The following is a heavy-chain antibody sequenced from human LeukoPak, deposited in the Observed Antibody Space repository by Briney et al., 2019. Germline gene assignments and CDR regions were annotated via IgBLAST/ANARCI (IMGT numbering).Heavy chain of an antibody. Sequence: ASVKVSCKASGYTFTSYGISWVRQAPGQGLEWMGWISAYNGNTNYAQKLQGRVTMTTDTSTSTAYMELRSLRSDDTAVYYCARGTEMAMTPYYFDYWGQGTLVTVSS. CDR1: GYTFTSYG. J-gene: IGHJ4*02. CDR3: ARGTEMAMTPYYFDY. D-gene: IGHD5-24*01. CDR2: ISAYNGNT. V-gene: IGHV1-18*01.